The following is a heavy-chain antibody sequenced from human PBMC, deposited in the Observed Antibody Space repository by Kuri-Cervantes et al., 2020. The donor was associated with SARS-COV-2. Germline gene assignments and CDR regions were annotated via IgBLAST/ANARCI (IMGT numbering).Heavy chain of an antibody. CDR2: IYYGGST. D-gene: IGHD3-3*01. CDR1: GGFISRHY. CDR3: ASQVTIFGVEYDAFDI. J-gene: IGHJ3*02. Sequence: SETLSLTCTVSGGFISRHYWSWIRQPPGKGLEWIGYIYYGGSTNYNPSLKNRVTISIDTSKNQFSLMLSSMTAADTAVYYCASQVTIFGVEYDAFDIWGQGTTVTVSS. V-gene: IGHV4-59*11.